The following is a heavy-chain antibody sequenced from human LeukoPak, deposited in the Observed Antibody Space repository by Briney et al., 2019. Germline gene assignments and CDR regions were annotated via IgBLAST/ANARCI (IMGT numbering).Heavy chain of an antibody. CDR3: ASFRRSYCSSTSCYEDGMDV. V-gene: IGHV1-2*02. D-gene: IGHD2-2*01. Sequence: ASVKVSCKASGYTFTGYYMHWVRQAPGQGLEWMGWINPNRGGTNYAQKFQGRVTMTRDTSISTAYMELSRLRSDDTAVYYCASFRRSYCSSTSCYEDGMDVWGQGTTVTVSS. J-gene: IGHJ6*02. CDR2: INPNRGGT. CDR1: GYTFTGYY.